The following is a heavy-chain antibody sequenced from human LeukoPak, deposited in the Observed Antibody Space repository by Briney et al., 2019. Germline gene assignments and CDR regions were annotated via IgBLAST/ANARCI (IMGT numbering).Heavy chain of an antibody. CDR1: GGTFSSYA. D-gene: IGHD3-22*01. CDR3: ASGYYDSSGVHY. Sequence: SVKVSCKASGGTFSSYAISWVRQAPGQGLEWMGGIIPIFGTANYAQKFQGRVTITADKSTSTAYMELSSLRSEDTAVYYCASGYYDSSGVHYWGQGTLVTVSS. CDR2: IIPIFGTA. V-gene: IGHV1-69*06. J-gene: IGHJ4*02.